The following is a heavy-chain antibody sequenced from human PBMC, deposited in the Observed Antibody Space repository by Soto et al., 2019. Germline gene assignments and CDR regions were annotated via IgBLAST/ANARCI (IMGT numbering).Heavy chain of an antibody. CDR1: GYTLTSYD. J-gene: IGHJ6*02. V-gene: IGHV1-8*01. CDR2: MNPDSGNT. CDR3: ARWAVRGVIPP. D-gene: IGHD3-10*01. Sequence: QEQMVQSGDEVKKPGASVKVSCKASGYTLTSYDINWVRQATGQGLEWMGWMNPDSGNTGYPQKLQGRVNMTRDTSLNTAYMELSSLRSEDTAVYYCARWAVRGVIPPWGQGTTVTVSS.